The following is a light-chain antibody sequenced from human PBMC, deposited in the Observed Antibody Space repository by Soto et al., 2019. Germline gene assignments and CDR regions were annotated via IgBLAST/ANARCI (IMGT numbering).Light chain of an antibody. CDR1: QSVLYSSNNKNY. CDR3: KQYYSTPPLT. J-gene: IGKJ4*01. V-gene: IGKV4-1*01. CDR2: WAS. Sequence: DIVMTQSPDSLAVSLGERATINCKSSQSVLYSSNNKNYLAWYQQKPGQPPKLLIYWASTRESGVPDRFSGSGSGPDFTLTISSLQAEDVAVYYCKQYYSTPPLTFGGGAKVET.